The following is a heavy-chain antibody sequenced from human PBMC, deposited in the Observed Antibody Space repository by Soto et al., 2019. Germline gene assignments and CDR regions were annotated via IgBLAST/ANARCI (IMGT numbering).Heavy chain of an antibody. J-gene: IGHJ5*02. CDR1: GFTFSSYS. V-gene: IGHV3-48*02. CDR3: ARVARLNSNPPA. Sequence: GSLRLSCAASGFTFSSYSMNWVRQAPGKGLEWVSYISSSSSTIYYADSVKGRFTISRDNAKNSLYLQMNSLRDEDTAVYYCARVARLNSNPPAWGQGTLVTVSS. CDR2: ISSSSSTI. D-gene: IGHD4-4*01.